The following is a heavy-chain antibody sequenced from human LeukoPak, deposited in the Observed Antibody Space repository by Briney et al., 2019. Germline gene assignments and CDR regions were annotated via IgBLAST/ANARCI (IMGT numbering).Heavy chain of an antibody. V-gene: IGHV4-4*07. CDR3: ARTGRQWLGGFDY. Sequence: SETLSLTCTVSGGSISSYYWSWIRQPAGKGLEWIGRIYTCGSTNYNPSLKNRVTMAVDTSKNQFSLKLSSVTAADTAVHYCARTGRQWLGGFDYWGQGTLVTVSS. CDR1: GGSISSYY. J-gene: IGHJ4*02. CDR2: IYTCGST. D-gene: IGHD6-19*01.